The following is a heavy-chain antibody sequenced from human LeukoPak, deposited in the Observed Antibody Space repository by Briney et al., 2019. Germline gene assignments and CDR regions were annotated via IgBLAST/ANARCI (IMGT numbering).Heavy chain of an antibody. J-gene: IGHJ4*02. D-gene: IGHD2-21*02. CDR2: IRSSGHNT. V-gene: IGHV3-23*01. CDR1: GFTFSNYA. CDR3: AKYVCGGDCYDYFDC. Sequence: PGGSLRLSCAASGFTFSNYAMSWVRQAPGKGLEWVSGIRSSGHNTYYEDSVKGRFTISRDNSKNILYLQMNSLRAEDTAVYYCAKYVCGGDCYDYFDCWGQGTLVTVSS.